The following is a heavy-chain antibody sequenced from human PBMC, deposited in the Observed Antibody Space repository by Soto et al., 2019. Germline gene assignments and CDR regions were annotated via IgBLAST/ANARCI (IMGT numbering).Heavy chain of an antibody. CDR3: ARLPLFWSEWYFDY. J-gene: IGHJ4*02. CDR1: GFTFSSYW. CDR2: IKQDGSEK. V-gene: IGHV3-7*05. Sequence: GGSLRLSCAASGFTFSSYWMSWVRQAPGKGLEWVANIKQDGSEKYYVDSVKGRFTISRDNAKNSLYLQMNSLRAEDTAVYYCARLPLFWSEWYFDYWGQGTLVTVSS. D-gene: IGHD3-3*01.